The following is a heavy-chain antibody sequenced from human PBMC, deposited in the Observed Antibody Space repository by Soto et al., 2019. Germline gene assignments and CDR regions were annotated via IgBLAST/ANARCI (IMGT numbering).Heavy chain of an antibody. Sequence: PGGSLRLSCAASGFTFSSYAMHWVRQAPGKGLEWVAVISYDGSNKYYADSVKGRFTISRDNSKNTLYLQMNSLSAEDTAVYYCARDRGHYGMDVWGQGTTVNVSS. D-gene: IGHD3-10*01. V-gene: IGHV3-30*14. CDR3: ARDRGHYGMDV. CDR1: GFTFSSYA. CDR2: ISYDGSNK. J-gene: IGHJ6*02.